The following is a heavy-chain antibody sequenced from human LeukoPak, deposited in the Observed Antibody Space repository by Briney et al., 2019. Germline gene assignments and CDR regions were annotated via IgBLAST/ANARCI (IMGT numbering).Heavy chain of an antibody. CDR3: AKTRGYCGGGSCYSDY. J-gene: IGHJ4*02. Sequence: GGSLRLSCAASGFTFSSYAMTWVRQAPGKGLEWVSAISGSGDSAFYADSVKGRFTISRDNSKKTLYLQMNSLRAEDTAAYYCAKTRGYCGGGSCYSDYWGQGTLVTVSS. CDR1: GFTFSSYA. CDR2: ISGSGDSA. D-gene: IGHD2-15*01. V-gene: IGHV3-23*01.